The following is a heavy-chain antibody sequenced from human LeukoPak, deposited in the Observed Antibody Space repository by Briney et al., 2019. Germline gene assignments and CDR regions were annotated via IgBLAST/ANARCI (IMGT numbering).Heavy chain of an antibody. V-gene: IGHV3-11*01. CDR2: ISSSGSTI. CDR1: GFTFSDYY. J-gene: IGHJ5*02. D-gene: IGHD6-19*01. Sequence: PGGSLRLSCAASGFTFSDYYMSWIRQAPGKGLEWVSYISSSGSTIYYADSVKGRFTISRDNAKNSLYLQMNSLRAEDTAVYYCASSGRYSSGWYEILWFDPWGQGTLVTVSS. CDR3: ASSGRYSSGWYEILWFDP.